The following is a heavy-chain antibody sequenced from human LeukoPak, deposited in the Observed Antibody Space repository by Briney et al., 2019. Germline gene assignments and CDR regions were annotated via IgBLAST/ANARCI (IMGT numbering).Heavy chain of an antibody. D-gene: IGHD5-24*01. CDR3: AKDDRWLQFCC. Sequence: GGSLRLSCAASGFTFSSYWMSWVRQAPGKGLEWVSGIIPSGHTTYYADSVRGRFTISRDNSRNTVYLQMNSLRAEDTAVYYCAKDDRWLQFCCWGQGTLVTVSA. J-gene: IGHJ4*02. V-gene: IGHV3-23*01. CDR2: IIPSGHTT. CDR1: GFTFSSYW.